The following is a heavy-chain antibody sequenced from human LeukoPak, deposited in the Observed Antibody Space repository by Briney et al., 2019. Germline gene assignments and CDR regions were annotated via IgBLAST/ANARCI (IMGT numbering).Heavy chain of an antibody. J-gene: IGHJ4*02. CDR2: IIPIFGTA. CDR1: GGTFSSYA. D-gene: IGHD3-3*01. Sequence: ASVKVSCKASGGTFSSYAISWVRQGPGQGLEWMGGIIPIFGTANYAQKFQGRVTITADESTSTAYMELSSLRSEDTAVYYCARGPVDFWSGSPNLSDYFDYWGQGTLVTVSS. CDR3: ARGPVDFWSGSPNLSDYFDY. V-gene: IGHV1-69*13.